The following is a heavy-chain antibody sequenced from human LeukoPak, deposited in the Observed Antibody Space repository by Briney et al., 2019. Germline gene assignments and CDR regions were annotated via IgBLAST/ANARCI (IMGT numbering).Heavy chain of an antibody. CDR3: ARENHGSSWIDY. CDR2: IYYSGST. CDR1: GGSVSSGSYY. V-gene: IGHV4-61*01. Sequence: NPSETLSLTCTVSGGSVSSGSYYWSWIRQPPGKGLEWIGYIYYSGSTNYNPSLKSRVTISVDTSKNQFSLKLSSVTAADTAVYYCARENHGSSWIDYWGQGTLVTVSS. D-gene: IGHD6-13*01. J-gene: IGHJ4*02.